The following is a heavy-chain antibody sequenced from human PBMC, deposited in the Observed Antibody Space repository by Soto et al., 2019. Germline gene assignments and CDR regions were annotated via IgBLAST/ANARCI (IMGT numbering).Heavy chain of an antibody. D-gene: IGHD3-3*01. Sequence: ASVKDSCKASGYTFTSYGISWVRQAPGQGLEWMGWISAYNGNTNYAQKLQGRVTMTTDTSTSTAYMELRSLRSDDTAVYYCARDSGITIFGVAPDWFDPWGQGTLVTVSS. J-gene: IGHJ5*02. CDR3: ARDSGITIFGVAPDWFDP. V-gene: IGHV1-18*04. CDR1: GYTFTSYG. CDR2: ISAYNGNT.